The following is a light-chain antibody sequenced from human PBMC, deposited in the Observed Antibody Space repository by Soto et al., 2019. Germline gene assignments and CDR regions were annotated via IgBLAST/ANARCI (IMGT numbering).Light chain of an antibody. J-gene: IGKJ1*01. V-gene: IGKV3-15*01. CDR3: QQYDNWRRM. CDR1: PNINTN. CDR2: GAS. Sequence: DIVMTQSPATLSVSPGEEAALSCRASPNINTNLSWYRQTPGQAPRLLIYGASTRANGVPARFSGSGSGTDFTLTFSSLQSEDFAVYHWQQYDNWRRMFGQGTKVEIK.